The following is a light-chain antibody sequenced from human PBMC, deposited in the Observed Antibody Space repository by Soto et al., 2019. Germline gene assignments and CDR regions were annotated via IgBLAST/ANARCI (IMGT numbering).Light chain of an antibody. Sequence: DIQMTQSPSSLSASVGDRVTITCRASQGISNYLAWYQQKPGKVPNLLIYAASTLQSGVTSRFSGSVSEADCTLPISSLQPEDVATYSCLQFNTFPWTSGQGPKVEIK. J-gene: IGKJ1*01. CDR3: LQFNTFPWT. V-gene: IGKV1-27*01. CDR2: AAS. CDR1: QGISNY.